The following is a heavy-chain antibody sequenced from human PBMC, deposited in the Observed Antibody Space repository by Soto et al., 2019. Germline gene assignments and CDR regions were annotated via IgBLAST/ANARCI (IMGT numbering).Heavy chain of an antibody. CDR3: ARIPPSSMVRGVILFDY. CDR1: GFSLSNARMG. CDR2: IFSNDEK. Sequence: QVTLKESGPVLVKPTETLTLTCTVSGFSLSNARMGVSWIRQPPGKALEWLAHIFSNDEKYYSTSLKSRLTISKDTAQSQVVLTMTNMDPVDTATYYCARIPPSSMVRGVILFDYWGQGTLVTVSS. J-gene: IGHJ4*02. D-gene: IGHD3-10*01. V-gene: IGHV2-26*01.